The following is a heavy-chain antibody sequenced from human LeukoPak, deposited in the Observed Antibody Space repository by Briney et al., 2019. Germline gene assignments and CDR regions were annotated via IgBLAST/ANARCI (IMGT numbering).Heavy chain of an antibody. Sequence: PGRSLRLSCAASGFTFSSYGMHWVRQAPGKGLEWVAVISYDGSNKYYADSVKGRFTISRDNSKNTLYLQMNSLRAEDTAVYYCAKNGDSSGYYWVDYWGQGGLVTVSS. CDR1: GFTFSSYG. V-gene: IGHV3-30*18. CDR2: ISYDGSNK. J-gene: IGHJ4*02. CDR3: AKNGDSSGYYWVDY. D-gene: IGHD3-22*01.